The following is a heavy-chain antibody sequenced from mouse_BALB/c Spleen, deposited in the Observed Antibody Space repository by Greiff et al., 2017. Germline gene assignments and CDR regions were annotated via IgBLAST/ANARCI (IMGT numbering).Heavy chain of an antibody. Sequence: EVQLQQSGAELVKPGASVKLSCTASGFNIKDTYMHWVKQRPEQGLEWIGRIDPANGNTKYDPKFQGKATITADTSSNTAYLQLSSLTSEDTAVYYCARRVYYRYDRAMDYWGQGTSVTVSS. CDR2: IDPANGNT. D-gene: IGHD2-14*01. V-gene: IGHV14-3*02. J-gene: IGHJ4*01. CDR1: GFNIKDTY. CDR3: ARRVYYRYDRAMDY.